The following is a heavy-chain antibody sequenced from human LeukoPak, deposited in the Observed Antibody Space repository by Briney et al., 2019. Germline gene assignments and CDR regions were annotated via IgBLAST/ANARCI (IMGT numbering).Heavy chain of an antibody. Sequence: PSQTLSLTCTVSGGSFSSGTYYWSWIRQPAGKGLEWIGRTYTRGSTNYNPSLKSRVTISVDTSKNQFSLKLSSVTAADTAVYYCARGQYYYDYVWGSYRYRHYYYMDVWGKGTTVTISS. J-gene: IGHJ6*03. CDR1: GGSFSSGTYY. CDR3: ARGQYYYDYVWGSYRYRHYYYMDV. CDR2: TYTRGST. D-gene: IGHD3-16*02. V-gene: IGHV4-61*02.